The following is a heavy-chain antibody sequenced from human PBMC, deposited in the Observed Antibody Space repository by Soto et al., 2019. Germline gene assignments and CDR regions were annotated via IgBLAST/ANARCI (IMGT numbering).Heavy chain of an antibody. CDR3: TRTPFDY. V-gene: IGHV1-3*01. Sequence: QVQLVQSGAEVKKPGASVKVSCKTSGYTFTRYSLHWVRQAPGQSLEWMGWINAGNGDIKYSQKFQGRVTITTDTSASTAYVELSSLRSEDTAVYYCTRTPFDYWGQGTLATVSS. J-gene: IGHJ4*02. CDR2: INAGNGDI. CDR1: GYTFTRYS.